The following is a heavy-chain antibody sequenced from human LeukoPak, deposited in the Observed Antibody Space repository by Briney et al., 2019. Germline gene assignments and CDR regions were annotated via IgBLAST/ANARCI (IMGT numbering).Heavy chain of an antibody. CDR2: INPSGGST. Sequence: ASVKVSCKASGYTFTSYYMHWVRQAPGQGLEWMGIINPSGGSTSYAQKFQGRVTMTRDTSTSTVYMELSSLRSEDTAAYYCARDYYDSSGYLEPFDYWGQGTLVTVSS. D-gene: IGHD3-22*01. J-gene: IGHJ4*02. CDR3: ARDYYDSSGYLEPFDY. CDR1: GYTFTSYY. V-gene: IGHV1-46*01.